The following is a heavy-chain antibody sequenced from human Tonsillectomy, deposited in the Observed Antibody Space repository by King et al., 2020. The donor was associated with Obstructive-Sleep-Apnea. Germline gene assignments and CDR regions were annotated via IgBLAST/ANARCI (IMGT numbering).Heavy chain of an antibody. CDR2: ICANVGKT. V-gene: IGHV3-23*04. CDR1: GFTFSSYG. D-gene: IGHD6-19*01. CDR3: AKGGSGWYFDH. Sequence: VQLVESGGGLEQPGGSLRLSCAASGFTFSSYGMNWVRQEQGKGLEWVSAICANVGKTYYADSVKGRITISRDNSKNTFYLQMNSLRAEDTAVYYCAKGGSGWYFDHWGQGTLVTVSS. J-gene: IGHJ4*02.